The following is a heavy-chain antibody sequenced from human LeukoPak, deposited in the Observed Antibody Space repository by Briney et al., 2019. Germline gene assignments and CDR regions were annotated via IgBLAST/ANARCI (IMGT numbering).Heavy chain of an antibody. D-gene: IGHD6-6*01. V-gene: IGHV4-59*01. CDR1: GGSISSYY. CDR2: IYSSGST. J-gene: IGHJ6*03. CDR3: ARVAARNNYYYYYMDV. Sequence: PSETLSLTXTVSGGSISSYYWSWLRQPPGQGLEWIGYIYSSGSTSDNPSLKSRVTVSVDTSKNQFSLKLSSVTAADTAVYYCARVAARNNYYYYYMDVWGKGTAVTVSS.